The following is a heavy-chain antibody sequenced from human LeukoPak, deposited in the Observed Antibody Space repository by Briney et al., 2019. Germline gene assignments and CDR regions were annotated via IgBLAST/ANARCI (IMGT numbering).Heavy chain of an antibody. Sequence: GASVKVSCKASGYTFTSYGISWVRQAPGQGLEWMGWISAYNGNTDYAQKLQGRVTMTTDTSTSTAYMELRSLRSDDTAVYYCARDHEAVAGTQIDYWGQGTLVTVSS. CDR3: ARDHEAVAGTQIDY. J-gene: IGHJ4*02. D-gene: IGHD6-19*01. V-gene: IGHV1-18*01. CDR2: ISAYNGNT. CDR1: GYTFTSYG.